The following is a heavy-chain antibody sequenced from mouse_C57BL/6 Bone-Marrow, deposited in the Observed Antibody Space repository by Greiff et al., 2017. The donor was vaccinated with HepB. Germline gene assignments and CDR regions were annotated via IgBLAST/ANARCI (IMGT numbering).Heavy chain of an antibody. CDR3: ASSSWYFDV. J-gene: IGHJ1*03. V-gene: IGHV1-19*01. CDR2: INPYNGGT. Sequence: EVQLQQSGPVLVKPGASVKMSCKASGYTFTDYYMNWVKQSHGKSLEWIGVINPYNGGTSYNQKFKGKATLTVDKSSSTAYMELNSLTSEDSAVDYCASSSWYFDVWGTGTTVTVSS. D-gene: IGHD1-1*01. CDR1: GYTFTDYY.